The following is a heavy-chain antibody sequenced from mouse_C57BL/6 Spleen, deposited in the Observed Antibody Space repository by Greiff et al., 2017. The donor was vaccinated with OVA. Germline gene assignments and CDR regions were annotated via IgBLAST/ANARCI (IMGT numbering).Heavy chain of an antibody. D-gene: IGHD2-4*01. J-gene: IGHJ3*01. CDR1: GYSITSGYY. Sequence: EVKLMESGPGLVKPSQSLSLTCSVTGYSITSGYYWNWIRQFPGNKLEWMGYISYDGSNNYNPSLKNRISITRDTSKNQFFLKLNSVTTEDTATYYCARDEGPYDYDAWFAYWGQGTLVTVSA. CDR2: ISYDGSN. CDR3: ARDEGPYDYDAWFAY. V-gene: IGHV3-6*01.